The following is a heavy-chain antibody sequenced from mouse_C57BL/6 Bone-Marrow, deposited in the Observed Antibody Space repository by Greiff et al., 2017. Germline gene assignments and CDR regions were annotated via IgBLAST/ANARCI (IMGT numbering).Heavy chain of an antibody. CDR1: GYTFTSYG. Sequence: VQLQQSGAELARPGASVKLSCKASGYTFTSYGISWVKQRTGQGLEWIGEIYPRSGNTYYNEKFKGKATLTADKSSSTAYMELRSLTSEDSAVYFCARKEDYDGFAYWGQGTLVTVSA. CDR2: IYPRSGNT. J-gene: IGHJ3*01. CDR3: ARKEDYDGFAY. V-gene: IGHV1-81*01. D-gene: IGHD2-4*01.